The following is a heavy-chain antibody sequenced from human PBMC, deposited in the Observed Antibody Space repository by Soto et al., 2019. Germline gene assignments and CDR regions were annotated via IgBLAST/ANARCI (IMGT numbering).Heavy chain of an antibody. CDR3: VRDSGNGWKDY. CDR2: IDHSGST. D-gene: IGHD6-19*01. Sequence: QVQLQESGPGLVKPSGTLSLTCAVSGGSISSTNWWNWVRQPPGKGLEWIGEIDHSGSTNYNPSLKSQVTMSVDKPKNQFSLKLSCVTAADTAVYYCVRDSGNGWKDYWGQGTLVTVSS. V-gene: IGHV4-4*02. CDR1: GGSISSTNW. J-gene: IGHJ4*02.